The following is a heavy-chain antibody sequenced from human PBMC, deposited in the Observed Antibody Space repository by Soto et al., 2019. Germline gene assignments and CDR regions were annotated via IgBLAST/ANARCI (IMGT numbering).Heavy chain of an antibody. V-gene: IGHV3-43*01. CDR1: GFTFDDYT. J-gene: IGHJ4*02. CDR2: ISWDGGST. D-gene: IGHD6-13*01. CDR3: AKDGILGSSWYNMVTATCPDY. Sequence: GGSLRLSCAASGFTFDDYTMHWVRQAPGKGLEWVSLISWDGGSTYYADSVKGRFTISRDNSKNSLYLQMNSLRTEDTALYYCAKDGILGSSWYNMVTATCPDYWGQGTLVTVSS.